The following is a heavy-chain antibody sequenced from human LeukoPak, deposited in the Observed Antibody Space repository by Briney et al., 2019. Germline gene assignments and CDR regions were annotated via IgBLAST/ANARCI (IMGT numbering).Heavy chain of an antibody. D-gene: IGHD3-22*01. J-gene: IGHJ1*01. CDR1: GFTFSTYW. CDR3: ARAPSDIGGYYPEYFRH. CDR2: IKSDGST. Sequence: PGGSLRLSSAASGFTFSTYWMHWVRQAPGKGLVWVSRIKSDGSTNYADSVKGRFTISRDNAKNTVSLQMNSLRPEDTGVYYCARAPSDIGGYYPEYFRHWGQGTLVTVSS. V-gene: IGHV3-74*01.